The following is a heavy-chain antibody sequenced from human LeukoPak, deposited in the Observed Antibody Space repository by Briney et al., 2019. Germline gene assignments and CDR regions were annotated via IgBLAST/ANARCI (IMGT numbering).Heavy chain of an antibody. J-gene: IGHJ5*02. V-gene: IGHV5-51*01. Sequence: GESLKISSEAPGYSFTSYWIGWVRPMPGKGLELMGIIYPGDSDTRYSPSFQGQVTISADKSISTVYLQWNSLRAADTAMYYRARHWRRGYDFWSGYQKQNWFDPWGQGTLVTVSS. CDR3: ARHWRRGYDFWSGYQKQNWFDP. CDR2: IYPGDSDT. D-gene: IGHD3-3*01. CDR1: GYSFTSYW.